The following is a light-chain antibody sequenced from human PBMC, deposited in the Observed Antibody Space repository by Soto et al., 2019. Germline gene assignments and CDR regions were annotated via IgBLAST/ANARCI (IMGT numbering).Light chain of an antibody. Sequence: EIVLTQSPGTLSLSPGEGATLSCRASQSVSSSYLAWYQQKPGQAPRLLIYGASTRAAGIPARFSDSGSETEFTLTISSLQSEDFAVYYCQQYNNWPPITFGQGTRLEIK. CDR2: GAS. J-gene: IGKJ5*01. V-gene: IGKV3-15*01. CDR3: QQYNNWPPIT. CDR1: QSVSSSY.